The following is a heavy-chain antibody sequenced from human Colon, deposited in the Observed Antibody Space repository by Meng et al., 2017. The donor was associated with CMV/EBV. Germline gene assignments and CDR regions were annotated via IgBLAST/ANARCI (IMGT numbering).Heavy chain of an antibody. D-gene: IGHD4-23*01. CDR1: GFTFSSYD. Sequence: GGSLRLSCAASGFTFSSYDMHWVRHATGKGLEWVSAIGTAGDTYYPGSVKGRFTISRENAKNSLYLQMNSLRAGDTAVYYCARGRPGGNHFDYWGQGTLVTVSS. V-gene: IGHV3-13*01. CDR3: ARGRPGGNHFDY. J-gene: IGHJ4*02. CDR2: IGTAGDT.